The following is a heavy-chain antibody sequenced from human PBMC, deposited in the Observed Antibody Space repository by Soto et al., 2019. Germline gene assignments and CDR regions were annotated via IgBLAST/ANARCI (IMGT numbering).Heavy chain of an antibody. CDR1: GFSLSTSGVG. J-gene: IGHJ5*02. V-gene: IGHV2-5*02. D-gene: IGHD6-13*01. CDR3: AHSGIIAAPGTPEWFDP. CDR2: IYWDDDK. Sequence: QITLKESGPTLVKPTQTLTLTCTFSGFSLSTSGVGVGWIRQPPGKALEWLALIYWDDDKRYSPSLKSRLTLTKDHSKNQMLLTMTHMDPVDTATYYCAHSGIIAAPGTPEWFDPWGQGTLVTVSS.